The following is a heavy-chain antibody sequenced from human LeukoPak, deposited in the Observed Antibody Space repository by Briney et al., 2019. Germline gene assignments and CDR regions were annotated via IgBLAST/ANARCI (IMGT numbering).Heavy chain of an antibody. CDR2: ISDSGGRT. J-gene: IGHJ4*02. CDR3: AKYAVREIFFGDY. D-gene: IGHD3-3*01. Sequence: GGSLRLSCAASGYMFNKYGINWVRQAPGKGLEWVSGISDSGGRTYYADSVRGRFTISRDNSQNTLYLHMNSLRAEDTAVYYCAKYAVREIFFGDYWGQGTLVAVSS. CDR1: GYMFNKYG. V-gene: IGHV3-23*01.